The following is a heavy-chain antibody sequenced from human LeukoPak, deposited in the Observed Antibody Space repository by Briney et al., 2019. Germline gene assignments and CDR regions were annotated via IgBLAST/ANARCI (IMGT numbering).Heavy chain of an antibody. CDR3: ARSSSGHLDY. V-gene: IGHV1-18*01. Sequence: ASVKVSCKASGYTFTSYGISWVRQAPGQGLERMGWISAYSGNTNYAQKLQGRVTMTTDTSTSTAYMELRSLRSDDTAVYCCARSSSGHLDYWGQGTLVTVSS. D-gene: IGHD3-22*01. CDR1: GYTFTSYG. CDR2: ISAYSGNT. J-gene: IGHJ4*02.